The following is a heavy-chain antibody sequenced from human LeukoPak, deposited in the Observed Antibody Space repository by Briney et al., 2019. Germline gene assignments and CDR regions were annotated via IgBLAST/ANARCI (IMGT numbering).Heavy chain of an antibody. J-gene: IGHJ4*02. CDR2: IYYSGTT. V-gene: IGHV4-39*01. CDR1: GGSISSNNW. D-gene: IGHD3-16*01. CDR3: ARGGSRLTTAGDLDY. Sequence: SSGTLSLTCAVSGGSISSNNWWGWVRQPPGKGLEWIGSIYYSGTTYYNLSLKSRVTISVDTSRNQFSLRLSSVTAADTAVYYCARGGSRLTTAGDLDYWGQGTLVTVSS.